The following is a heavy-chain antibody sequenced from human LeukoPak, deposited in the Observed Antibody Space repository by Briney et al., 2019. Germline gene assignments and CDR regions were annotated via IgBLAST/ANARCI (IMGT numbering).Heavy chain of an antibody. D-gene: IGHD6-13*01. CDR1: GFSFSAYC. V-gene: IGHV3-21*01. Sequence: PGGSLRLSCAASGFSFSAYCMSWVRQAPGKGLEWVSSISSSSSYIYYADSVKGRFTISRDNAKNSLYLQMNSLRAEDTAVYYCARAIAAACDYWGQGTLVTVSS. CDR2: ISSSSSYI. J-gene: IGHJ4*02. CDR3: ARAIAAACDY.